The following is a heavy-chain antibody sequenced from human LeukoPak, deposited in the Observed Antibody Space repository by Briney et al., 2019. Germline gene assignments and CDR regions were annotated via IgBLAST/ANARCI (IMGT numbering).Heavy chain of an antibody. D-gene: IGHD2-2*01. J-gene: IGHJ5*02. CDR1: GGSISSYY. Sequence: SETLSLTCTVSGGSISSYYWSWIRQPPEKGLEWIGHIYYSGSTNYNPSLKSRVTISVDTSKNQFSLKLSSVTAADTAVYYCARAGCSSTSCKNWFDPWGQGTLVTVSS. CDR3: ARAGCSSTSCKNWFDP. V-gene: IGHV4-59*01. CDR2: IYYSGST.